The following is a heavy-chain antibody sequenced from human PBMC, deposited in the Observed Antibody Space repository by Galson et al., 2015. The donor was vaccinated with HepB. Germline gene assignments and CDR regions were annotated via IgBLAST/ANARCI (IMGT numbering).Heavy chain of an antibody. D-gene: IGHD6-19*01. CDR2: INAGNGNT. CDR3: ARDQPVRLIIAVADY. CDR1: GYTFTSYA. V-gene: IGHV1-3*01. Sequence: SVKVSCKASGYTFTSYAMHWVRQAPGQRLEWMGWINAGNGNTKYSQKFQGRVTITRDTSASTAYMELSSLRSEDTAVYYCARDQPVRLIIAVADYWGQGTLVTVSS. J-gene: IGHJ4*02.